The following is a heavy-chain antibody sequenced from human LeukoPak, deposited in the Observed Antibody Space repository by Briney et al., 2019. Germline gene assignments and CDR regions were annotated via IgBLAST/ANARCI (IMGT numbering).Heavy chain of an antibody. V-gene: IGHV4-39*01. CDR3: ARRPYCSSTSCYIGGAFDI. CDR1: GGSISSSNYY. CDR2: VNYSGST. J-gene: IGHJ3*02. Sequence: PSETLSLTCTVSGGSISSSNYYWGWIRQPPGKGLEWIGSVNYSGSTYYNPSLKSRLTISVDTSKNQFSLKLSSVTAADTAVYYCARRPYCSSTSCYIGGAFDIWGQGTMVTVSS. D-gene: IGHD2-2*02.